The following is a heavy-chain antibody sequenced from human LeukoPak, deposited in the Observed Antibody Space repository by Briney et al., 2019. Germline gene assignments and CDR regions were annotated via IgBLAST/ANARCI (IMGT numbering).Heavy chain of an antibody. CDR2: FDPEDGET. D-gene: IGHD6-13*01. CDR3: TAVPFRCLAAGAAGNWFDP. J-gene: IGHJ5*02. V-gene: IGHV1-24*01. Sequence: ASVKVSCKLSGYTLTELSMHWVPQAPGKGLEWMGGFDPEDGETIYAQKFQGRVTMTEDTSADTAYMERSSLRSEDTAVYYCTAVPFRCLAAGAAGNWFDPWGQGTLVTVSS. CDR1: GYTLTELS.